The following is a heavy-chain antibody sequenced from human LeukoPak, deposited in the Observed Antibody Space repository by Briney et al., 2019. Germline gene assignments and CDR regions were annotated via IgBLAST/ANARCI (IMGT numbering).Heavy chain of an antibody. D-gene: IGHD3-10*01. CDR2: IKSKGDGGTT. CDR3: TTVTMVREIN. Sequence: KPGGSLRLSFAASGFTFSYAYMNWVRQAPGKGPEWVGRIKSKGDGGTTDYAAPVKGRFTISRDDSKNMLYLQMNSLTTEDTAVYYCTTVTMVREINWGQGTLVTVSS. J-gene: IGHJ4*02. CDR1: GFTFSYAY. V-gene: IGHV3-15*01.